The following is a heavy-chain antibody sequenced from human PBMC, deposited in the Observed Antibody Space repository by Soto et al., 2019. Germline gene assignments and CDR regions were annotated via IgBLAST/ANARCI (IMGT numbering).Heavy chain of an antibody. V-gene: IGHV1-69*13. CDR3: ARRHEYGGNSDAFDV. D-gene: IGHD4-17*01. Sequence: QVHLVQSGAEVKKPGSSVKVSCKYSGGTFRTESINWVRQAPGQGPEWMGGILPFFGTADYAPRFQGRVTITADGATSTAYMELRSLTSQDTAVYFCARRHEYGGNSDAFDVWGQGTMVTVSS. J-gene: IGHJ3*01. CDR1: GGTFRTES. CDR2: ILPFFGTA.